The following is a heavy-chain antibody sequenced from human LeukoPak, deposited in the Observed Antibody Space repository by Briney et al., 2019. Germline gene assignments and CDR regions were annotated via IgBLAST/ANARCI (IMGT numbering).Heavy chain of an antibody. V-gene: IGHV3-9*01. CDR1: GFTFDDYA. CDR3: AKDSGSGWLNAFDI. Sequence: GRSLRLSCAASGFTFDDYAMHWVRQAPGKGLEWVSGISWNSGSIGYADSVKGRFTISRDNAKNSLYLQMNSLRAEDTALYYCAKDSGSGWLNAFDIWGQGTMVTVSS. CDR2: ISWNSGSI. D-gene: IGHD6-19*01. J-gene: IGHJ3*02.